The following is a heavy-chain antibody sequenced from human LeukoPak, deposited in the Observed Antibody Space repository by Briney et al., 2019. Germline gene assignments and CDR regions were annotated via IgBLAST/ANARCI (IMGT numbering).Heavy chain of an antibody. D-gene: IGHD2-21*02. V-gene: IGHV4-38-2*02. J-gene: IGHJ4*02. CDR1: GYSISSVYY. CDR3: ARAYCVGDCTVLHIYFDN. Sequence: SETLSLTCTVSGYSISSVYYWGWIRQPPGMGQEWIGSFHHSGTTYYNPSLKSRVTISVDTSKNQFSPKLSSVTAADTAVYYCARAYCVGDCTVLHIYFDNWGQGTLVTVSS. CDR2: FHHSGTT.